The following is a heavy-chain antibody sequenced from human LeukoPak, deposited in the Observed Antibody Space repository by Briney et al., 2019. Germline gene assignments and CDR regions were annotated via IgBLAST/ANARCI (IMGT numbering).Heavy chain of an antibody. CDR1: GGSFSGYY. D-gene: IGHD3-10*01. CDR3: ARGRGSGSSYFDY. V-gene: IGHV4-34*01. J-gene: IGHJ4*02. CDR2: INHSGST. Sequence: SETLSLTCAVYGGSFSGYYWSWIRQPPGKGLEWIGEINHSGSTNYNPSLKSRVTISVDTSKNQFSLKLSSVTAADTAAYYCARGRGSGSSYFDYWGQGTLVTVSS.